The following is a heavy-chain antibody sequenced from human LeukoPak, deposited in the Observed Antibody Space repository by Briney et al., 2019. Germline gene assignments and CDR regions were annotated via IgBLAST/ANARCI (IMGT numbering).Heavy chain of an antibody. Sequence: PGGSLRLSCAASGFTFSSYSMNWVRQAPGKGLEWVSVIYSGGNTFYADSVKGRFTISRDTSQNMLYLQMNSLRGEDTAVYYCARDQGGYCSRSGCTRSYYFDLWGRGTLVTVSS. J-gene: IGHJ2*01. V-gene: IGHV3-53*01. CDR1: GFTFSSYS. CDR3: ARDQGGYCSRSGCTRSYYFDL. D-gene: IGHD2-2*03. CDR2: IYSGGNT.